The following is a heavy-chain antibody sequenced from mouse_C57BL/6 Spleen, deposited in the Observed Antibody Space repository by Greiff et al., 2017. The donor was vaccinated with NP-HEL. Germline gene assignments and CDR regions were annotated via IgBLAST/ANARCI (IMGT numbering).Heavy chain of an antibody. CDR3: ARESNYNFDY. CDR1: GYSITSGYY. Sequence: EVQLQESGPGLVKPSQSLSLTCSVTGYSITSGYYWNWIRQFPGNKLEWMGYISYDGSNNYNPSLKNRISITRDTSKNQFFLKLNSVTTEDTATYYCARESNYNFDYWGQGTTLTVSS. J-gene: IGHJ2*01. V-gene: IGHV3-6*01. D-gene: IGHD2-5*01. CDR2: ISYDGSN.